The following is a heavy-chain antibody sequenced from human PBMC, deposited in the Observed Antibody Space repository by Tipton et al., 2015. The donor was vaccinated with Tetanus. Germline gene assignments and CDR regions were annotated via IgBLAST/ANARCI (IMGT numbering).Heavy chain of an antibody. V-gene: IGHV3-23*01. CDR1: GFSFSNYA. D-gene: IGHD3-22*01. CDR3: ARGYYDSSGYTHDY. Sequence: GSLRLSCAASGFSFSNYAMSWVRQAPGKGLEWVSAISPSSDATFHADSVKGRLIISRDNSKDTLYLQMNSLRAEDTALYHCARGYYDSSGYTHDYWGQGTLVTVSS. J-gene: IGHJ4*02. CDR2: ISPSSDAT.